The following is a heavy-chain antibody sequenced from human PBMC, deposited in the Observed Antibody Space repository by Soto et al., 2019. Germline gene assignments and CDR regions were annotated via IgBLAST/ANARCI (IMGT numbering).Heavy chain of an antibody. CDR2: IDPSDSQT. V-gene: IGHV5-10-1*04. J-gene: IGHJ4*02. Sequence: PGESLKISCKGSGYSFAGYWITWVRQKPGKGLEWMGRIDPSDSQTYYSPSFQGQVTISADKSISTAYLQWSSLKASDTAMYYCARHSDSSLFDYWGQGTLVTVSS. D-gene: IGHD6-13*01. CDR1: GYSFAGYW. CDR3: ARHSDSSLFDY.